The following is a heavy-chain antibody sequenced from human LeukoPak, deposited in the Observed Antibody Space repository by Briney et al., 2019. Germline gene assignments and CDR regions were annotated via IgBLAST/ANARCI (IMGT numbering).Heavy chain of an antibody. V-gene: IGHV3-23*01. CDR2: LSGSGGST. CDR1: GFTFSNYA. CDR3: ARDPPWVAATPINYFDY. Sequence: PGGSLRLSCAASGFTFSNYAMGWVRQAPGKGLEWVSGLSGSGGSTYYADSVKGRFTISRDNAKNSLYLQMNSLRAEDTAVYYCARDPPWVAATPINYFDYWGQGTLVTVSS. D-gene: IGHD2-15*01. J-gene: IGHJ4*02.